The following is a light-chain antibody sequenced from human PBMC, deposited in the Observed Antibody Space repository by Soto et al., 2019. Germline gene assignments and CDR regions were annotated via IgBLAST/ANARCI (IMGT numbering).Light chain of an antibody. J-gene: IGKJ5*01. Sequence: ALQTPPSTCSRSASVGDRATISGRASQGIGNALGWYQQKPGKHPKLLIYGASNLQSGVPPRFSGSGSGTDFTLAISSLQPEDSATYYCQQLNTYQITVGQGTQLEIK. V-gene: IGKV1-6*01. CDR1: QGIGNA. CDR2: GAS. CDR3: QQLNTYQIT.